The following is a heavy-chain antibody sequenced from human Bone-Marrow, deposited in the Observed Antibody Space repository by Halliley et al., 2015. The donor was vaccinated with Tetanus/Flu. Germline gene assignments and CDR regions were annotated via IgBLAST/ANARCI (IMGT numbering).Heavy chain of an antibody. CDR2: IYYSGST. CDR3: ARRGYRYGSYYFDY. J-gene: IGHJ4*02. Sequence: TLSLTCTVSGGSISSYYWSWIRQPPGKGLEWIGNIYYSGSTNYNPSLKSRVTISVDTSKNQFSLKLSSVTAADTAVYYCARRGYRYGSYYFDYWGQGTLVTISS. CDR1: GGSISSYY. V-gene: IGHV4-59*01. D-gene: IGHD5-18*01.